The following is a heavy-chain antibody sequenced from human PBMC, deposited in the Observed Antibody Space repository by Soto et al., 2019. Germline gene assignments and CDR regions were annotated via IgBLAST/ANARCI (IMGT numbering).Heavy chain of an antibody. CDR2: ISYDGSNK. J-gene: IGHJ6*02. CDR3: AKDRPDYDYYYYGMDV. CDR1: GFTFSSYG. D-gene: IGHD3-10*01. Sequence: QVQLVESGGGVVQPGRSLRLSCAASGFTFSSYGMHWVRQAPGKGLEWVAVISYDGSNKYYADSVKGRFTISRDNSKNTLYLQMNSLRAEDTAVYYCAKDRPDYDYYYYGMDVWGQGTTVTVSS. V-gene: IGHV3-30*18.